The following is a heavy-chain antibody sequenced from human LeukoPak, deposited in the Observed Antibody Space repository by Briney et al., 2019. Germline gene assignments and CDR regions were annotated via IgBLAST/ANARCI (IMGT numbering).Heavy chain of an antibody. CDR3: ARVSSGSHFDY. CDR2: MNPNSGGT. V-gene: IGHV1-2*06. CDR1: GYTFTGYY. Sequence: ASVKVSCKASGYTFTGYYMHWVRQAPGQGLEWMRRMNPNSGGTNYAQKFQGRVTMTRDTSISTAYMELSRLRSDDTAVYYCARVSSGSHFDYWGQGTLVTVSS. D-gene: IGHD1-26*01. J-gene: IGHJ4*02.